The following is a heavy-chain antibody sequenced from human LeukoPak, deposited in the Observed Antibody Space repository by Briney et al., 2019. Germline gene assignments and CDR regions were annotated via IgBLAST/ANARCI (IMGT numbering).Heavy chain of an antibody. CDR3: ARTVYCGGDCYPS. CDR2: IYTSGST. D-gene: IGHD2-21*02. Sequence: SQTLSLTCTVSDGSISSGSYYWSWIRQPAGKGLEWIGRIYTSGSTNYNPSLKSRVTISVDTSKNQFSLKLSSVTAADTAVYYCARTVYCGGDCYPSWGQGTLVTVSS. CDR1: DGSISSGSYY. V-gene: IGHV4-61*02. J-gene: IGHJ5*02.